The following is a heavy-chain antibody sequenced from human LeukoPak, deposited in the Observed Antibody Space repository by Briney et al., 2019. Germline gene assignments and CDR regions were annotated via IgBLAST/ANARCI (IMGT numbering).Heavy chain of an antibody. CDR1: GYNFTSYW. V-gene: IGHV5-51*01. CDR2: IYPGDSDT. Sequence: GESLKISCKGSGYNFTSYWIGWVRQMPGKGLEWMGFIYPGDSDTRYSPSFQGQVTISADKSISTAYLQWSSLKASDTAMYYSARPRPAGDYYFDYWGQGTLVTVSS. J-gene: IGHJ4*02. D-gene: IGHD2-21*02. CDR3: ARPRPAGDYYFDY.